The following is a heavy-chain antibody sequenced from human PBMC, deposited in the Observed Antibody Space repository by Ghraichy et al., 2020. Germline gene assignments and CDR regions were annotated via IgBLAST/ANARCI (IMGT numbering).Heavy chain of an antibody. Sequence: ASVKVSCKSSGYTFTDYYMHWVRQAPGQGLEWIRRIKPNNGGTDYAQKFQGRVTMTRDTSTRTVYMELSGLRYDDTAVFYCARGTWDRYFDLWGRGTLVSVSS. CDR1: GYTFTDYY. V-gene: IGHV1-2*06. J-gene: IGHJ2*01. CDR3: ARGTWDRYFDL. D-gene: IGHD1-26*01. CDR2: IKPNNGGT.